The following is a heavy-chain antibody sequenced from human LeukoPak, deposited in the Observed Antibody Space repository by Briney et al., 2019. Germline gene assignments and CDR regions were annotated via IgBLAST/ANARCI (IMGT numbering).Heavy chain of an antibody. V-gene: IGHV4-39*01. CDR1: GGSISTNPYL. D-gene: IGHD3-10*01. CDR3: ARHLKHFGAGNSLNWFDP. CDR2: ISSSGSP. J-gene: IGHJ5*02. Sequence: SETLSLTCTVPGGSISTNPYLWAWVRQPPGQGPEWIATISSSGSPYYTTSLKSRVAISIDTSKNQFSLRLTSVTAADTAVYYCARHLKHFGAGNSLNWFDPWGQGTLVTVSS.